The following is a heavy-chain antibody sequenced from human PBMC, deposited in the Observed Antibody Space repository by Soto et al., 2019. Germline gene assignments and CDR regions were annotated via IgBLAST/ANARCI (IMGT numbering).Heavy chain of an antibody. J-gene: IGHJ4*02. CDR3: ATLGPCSGGTCYSRPLDN. D-gene: IGHD2-15*01. Sequence: QAHLQQSGAEVKKPGASVKVSCEASGYNFATTSIAWVRQAPGQGLEWMGWITPYNGDTNYKQKLQGRVTMTTDTSTNTAHMEVRSLRSDDTAVYYCATLGPCSGGTCYSRPLDNWGQGTLVTVSS. CDR2: ITPYNGDT. V-gene: IGHV1-18*01. CDR1: GYNFATTS.